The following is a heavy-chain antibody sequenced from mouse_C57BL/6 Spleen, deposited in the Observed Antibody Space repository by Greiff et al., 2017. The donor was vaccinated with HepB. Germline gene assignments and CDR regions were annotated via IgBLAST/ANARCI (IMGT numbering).Heavy chain of an antibody. Sequence: VQLQQSGPELVKPGASVKISCKASGYAFSSSWMNWVKQRPGKGLEWIGRIYPGDGDTNYNGKFKGKATLTADKSSSTAYMQLSSLTSEDSAVYFCAREGGNYLAYWGQGTLVTVSA. J-gene: IGHJ3*01. CDR2: IYPGDGDT. D-gene: IGHD2-1*01. CDR3: AREGGNYLAY. CDR1: GYAFSSSW. V-gene: IGHV1-82*01.